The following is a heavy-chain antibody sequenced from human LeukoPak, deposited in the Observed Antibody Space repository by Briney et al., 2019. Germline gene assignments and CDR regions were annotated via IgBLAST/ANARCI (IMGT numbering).Heavy chain of an antibody. CDR2: IYHSGST. CDR3: ARYEIEGGSTSCYANY. V-gene: IGHV4-4*02. Sequence: PSGTLSLTCAVSGGSISSSNWWSWVRQPPGKGLEWIGEIYHSGSTNYNPSLKSRVTISVDKSKNQFSLKLSSVTAADTAVYYCARYEIEGGSTSCYANYWGQGTLVTVSS. CDR1: GGSISSSNW. J-gene: IGHJ4*02. D-gene: IGHD2-2*01.